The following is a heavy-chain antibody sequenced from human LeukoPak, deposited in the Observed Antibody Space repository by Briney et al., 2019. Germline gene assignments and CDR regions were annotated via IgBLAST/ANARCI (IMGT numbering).Heavy chain of an antibody. D-gene: IGHD6-19*01. CDR3: ARDVGQWLVPN. V-gene: IGHV4-38-2*02. J-gene: IGHJ4*02. CDR1: GDSISSGNY. Sequence: SETLSLTCTVSGDSISSGNYWGWIRQPPGKGLEWIGSIFHTGSTYFNLSLKSRVTISVDTSRNQFSLKLSSVTAADTAVYYCARDVGQWLVPNWGQGTLVTVSS. CDR2: IFHTGST.